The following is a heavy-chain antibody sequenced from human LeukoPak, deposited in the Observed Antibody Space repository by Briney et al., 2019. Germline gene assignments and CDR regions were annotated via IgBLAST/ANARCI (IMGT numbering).Heavy chain of an antibody. CDR1: GFPLSSPW. CDR2: INHDGSHT. CDR3: VWDLYQAMDV. V-gene: IGHV3-74*01. D-gene: IGHD2-2*01. Sequence: GGSLRLFCAVSGFPLSSPWTLWVRQAPGKGRVWVSRINHDGSHTNYVDSVEGRFTIHRDNAKNTLCLEMNCLRAEETAVFYCVWDLYQAMDVWGQRPTLTVSS. J-gene: IGHJ6*02.